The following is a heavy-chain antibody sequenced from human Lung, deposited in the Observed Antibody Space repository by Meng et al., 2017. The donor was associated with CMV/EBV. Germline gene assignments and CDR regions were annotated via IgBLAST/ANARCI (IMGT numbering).Heavy chain of an antibody. CDR2: VFPILDIT. Sequence: TFRSYTVTWVRQAPGQGLEWMGRVFPILDITNYAQKFQGRVTITADKSTSTSYMELSSLRSEDTAVYYCVRLDCTSDSCFAGGTDYWGQGTLVTVSS. CDR3: VRLDCTSDSCFAGGTDY. D-gene: IGHD2-8*02. V-gene: IGHV1-69*02. J-gene: IGHJ4*02. CDR1: TFRSYT.